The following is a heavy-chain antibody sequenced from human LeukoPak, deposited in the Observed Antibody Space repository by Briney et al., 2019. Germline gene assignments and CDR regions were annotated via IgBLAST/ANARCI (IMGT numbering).Heavy chain of an antibody. CDR1: GYTFTSYG. CDR3: ARVGRRRLYNWFDP. CDR2: MSPNSGNT. Sequence: ASVKVSCKASGYTFTSYGISWVRQATGQGLEWMGWMSPNSGNTGYAQKFQGRVTMTRNTSISTAYMELSSLRSEDTAVYYCARVGRRRLYNWFDPWGQGTLVTVSS. V-gene: IGHV1-8*02. D-gene: IGHD3-22*01. J-gene: IGHJ5*02.